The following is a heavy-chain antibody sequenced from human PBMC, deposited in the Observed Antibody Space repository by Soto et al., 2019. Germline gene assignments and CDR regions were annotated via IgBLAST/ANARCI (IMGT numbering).Heavy chain of an antibody. J-gene: IGHJ4*02. D-gene: IGHD3-10*01. CDR3: ARSYSYGSWWYFDY. V-gene: IGHV1-2*02. CDR2: INPNSGGT. CDR1: GYTFTGYY. Sequence: GASVKVSCKASGYTFTGYYMHWVRQAPGQGLEWMGWINPNSGGTNYAQKFQGRVTMTRDTSISTAYMELSRLRSDDTAVYYCARSYSYGSWWYFDYWGQGTQVTVSS.